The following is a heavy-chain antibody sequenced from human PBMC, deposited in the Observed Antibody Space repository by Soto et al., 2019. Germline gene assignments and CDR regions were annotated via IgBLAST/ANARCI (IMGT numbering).Heavy chain of an antibody. V-gene: IGHV4-39*01. CDR3: ATITRAYYMDV. CDR1: GGSISSSSYY. Sequence: QLQLQESGPGLVKPSETLSLTCSVSGGSISSSSYYWGWIRQPPGKGLERIGSIYYSGSSYYNPSLKGRVTLPVDTSENKFSLRLSSVIAADTAVYYCATITRAYYMDVWGKGTKVTV. D-gene: IGHD3-10*01. J-gene: IGHJ6*03. CDR2: IYYSGSS.